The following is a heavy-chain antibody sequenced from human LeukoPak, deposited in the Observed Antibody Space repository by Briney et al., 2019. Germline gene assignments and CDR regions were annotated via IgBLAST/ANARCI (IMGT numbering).Heavy chain of an antibody. Sequence: GGSLRLSCAASGFTFSRNWMYWVRHAPGKGLVWVSRINIDGSSTSYADSVKGRFTISRDNAKNTLYLQMNSLRAEDTAVYYCASGSGSYFPGYWGQGTLVTVSS. CDR3: ASGSGSYFPGY. D-gene: IGHD3-10*01. J-gene: IGHJ4*02. V-gene: IGHV3-74*01. CDR1: GFTFSRNW. CDR2: INIDGSST.